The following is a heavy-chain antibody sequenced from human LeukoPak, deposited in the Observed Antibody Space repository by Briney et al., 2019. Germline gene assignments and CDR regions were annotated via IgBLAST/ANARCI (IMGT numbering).Heavy chain of an antibody. CDR1: GGTSNSHA. V-gene: IGHV1-69*04. CDR3: ATTNDGGGYQWGDFFDF. CDR2: IIPNLGTT. D-gene: IGHD3-22*01. J-gene: IGHJ4*02. Sequence: SVKVSCKASGGTSNSHAISWVRQAPGQGLEWMGRIIPNLGTTNRAQNFQDRVTLTADKSTNTAYMELISLTSDDTAVYYCATTNDGGGYQWGDFFDFWGQGTLVTVSS.